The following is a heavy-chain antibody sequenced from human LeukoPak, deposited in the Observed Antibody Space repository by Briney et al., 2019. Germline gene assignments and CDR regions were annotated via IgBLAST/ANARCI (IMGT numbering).Heavy chain of an antibody. J-gene: IGHJ4*02. V-gene: IGHV4-34*01. CDR3: ARDYGDYD. Sequence: SETLSLTCAVYGGPFSGYYWSWIRQPPGKGLEWIGEINHSGSTNYNPSLKSRVTISVDTSKNQFSLKLSSVTAADTAVYYCARDYGDYDWGQGTLVTVSS. D-gene: IGHD4-17*01. CDR2: INHSGST. CDR1: GGPFSGYY.